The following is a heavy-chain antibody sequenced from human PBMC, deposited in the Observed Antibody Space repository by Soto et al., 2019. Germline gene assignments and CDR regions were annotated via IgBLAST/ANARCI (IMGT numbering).Heavy chain of an antibody. J-gene: IGHJ4*02. CDR3: AREASAVISLDY. CDR2: FNPNSGDT. V-gene: IGHV1-2*02. D-gene: IGHD6-19*01. Sequence: ASVKVSCKASGYTFTAYSMHWVRQAPGQGLEWVGWFNPNSGDTIYAQKFQGRVTLTRDTSIGTAYMELDSLTSDDTAVYYCAREASAVISLDYWGQGTLVTVSS. CDR1: GYTFTAYS.